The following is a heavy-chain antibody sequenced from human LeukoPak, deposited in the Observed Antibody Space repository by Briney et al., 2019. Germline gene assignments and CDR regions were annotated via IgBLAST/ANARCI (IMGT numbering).Heavy chain of an antibody. D-gene: IGHD6-13*01. CDR2: ISGSGGST. J-gene: IGHJ1*01. CDR1: GFTFSSYG. Sequence: GGSLRLSCAASGFTFSSYGMSWVRQAPGKGLEWVSAISGSGGSTYYADSVKGRFTISRDNSKNTLYLQMNSLRAEDTSVYYIAKGYSSSWYFGNFQHWGQGTLVTVSS. CDR3: AKGYSSSWYFGNFQH. V-gene: IGHV3-23*01.